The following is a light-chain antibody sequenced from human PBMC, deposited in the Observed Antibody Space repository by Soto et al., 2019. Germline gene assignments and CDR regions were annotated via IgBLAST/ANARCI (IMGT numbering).Light chain of an antibody. CDR3: QQRSDWPPIT. CDR1: QSINSC. J-gene: IGKJ5*01. Sequence: EIVLTPSPDTLSLSPGDRATLSCRASQSINSCLAWYQQKPGQAPRHLNYDGSNRATGIPPRFSGSGSGTDLTLTISSLEPEDFAVYYCQQRSDWPPITFGQGTRVEIK. V-gene: IGKV3-11*01. CDR2: DGS.